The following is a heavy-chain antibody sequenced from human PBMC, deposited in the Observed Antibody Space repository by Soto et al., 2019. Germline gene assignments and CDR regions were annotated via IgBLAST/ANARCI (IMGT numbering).Heavy chain of an antibody. CDR3: AAFLPEDSGSYYNFDY. Sequence: SVKVSCKASGFTFTSSAVQWVRQARGQRLEWIGWIVVGSGNTNYAQKFQERVTITRDMSTSTAYMELSSLRSEDTAVYYCAAFLPEDSGSYYNFDYWGQGTLVTVSS. J-gene: IGHJ4*02. D-gene: IGHD1-26*01. CDR2: IVVGSGNT. CDR1: GFTFTSSA. V-gene: IGHV1-58*01.